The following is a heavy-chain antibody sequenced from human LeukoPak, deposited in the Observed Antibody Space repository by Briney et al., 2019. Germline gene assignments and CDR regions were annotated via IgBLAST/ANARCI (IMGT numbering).Heavy chain of an antibody. CDR3: ARYIPARPGFDY. J-gene: IGHJ4*02. Sequence: PSETLSLTCTVSGGSISGYYWSWVRQPAGKGLEWIGRIYTSGSTNYNPSLKSRVTMSVDTSKNQFSLKLSSVTVADTAVYYCARYIPARPGFDYWGQGTLVTVSS. V-gene: IGHV4-4*07. CDR2: IYTSGST. CDR1: GGSISGYY. D-gene: IGHD6-6*01.